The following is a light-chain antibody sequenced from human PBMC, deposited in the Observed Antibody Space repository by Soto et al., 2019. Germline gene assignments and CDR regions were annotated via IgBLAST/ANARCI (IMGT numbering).Light chain of an antibody. CDR1: SNDVGGYNF. CDR3: SSYAGSSIPVA. CDR2: DVT. Sequence: QSVLTQPPSASGSPGQSVTISCTGASNDVGGYNFVSWYQHHPGKAPRLMIYDVTQRPSGVPDRFSGSKSGNTASLTVSGLQVDDEAYYYCSSYAGSSIPVAFGGGTKVTVL. J-gene: IGLJ2*01. V-gene: IGLV2-8*01.